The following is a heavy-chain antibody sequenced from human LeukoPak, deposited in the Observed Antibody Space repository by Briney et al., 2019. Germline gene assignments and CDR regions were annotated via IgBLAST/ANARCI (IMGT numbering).Heavy chain of an antibody. Sequence: SETLSLTCTVSGGSISSYFWSWIRQPAGKGLEWISRIYTGGSTNYNPSLMSRVTMSVEASTKQFSLKLSSVIAADTAAYYFAGDTDGGSLDAFDVWGQGTMVTVSS. CDR2: IYTGGST. CDR1: GGSISSYF. J-gene: IGHJ3*01. CDR3: AGDTDGGSLDAFDV. D-gene: IGHD1-26*01. V-gene: IGHV4-4*07.